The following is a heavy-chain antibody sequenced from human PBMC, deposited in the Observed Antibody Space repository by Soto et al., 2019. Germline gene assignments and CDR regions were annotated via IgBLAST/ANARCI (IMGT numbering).Heavy chain of an antibody. Sequence: EVQLVESGGGLVKPGGSLRLSCAASGFTFSNAWMSWVRQAPGKGLEWVDRIKSKTDGGATDYAAPVKGRFTISRDDSKHTLYLQMNSLKTEDTAVYYCTTPLILYSYYMDVWGKGTTVTVSS. V-gene: IGHV3-15*01. J-gene: IGHJ6*03. CDR1: GFTFSNAW. D-gene: IGHD2-15*01. CDR2: IKSKTDGGAT. CDR3: TTPLILYSYYMDV.